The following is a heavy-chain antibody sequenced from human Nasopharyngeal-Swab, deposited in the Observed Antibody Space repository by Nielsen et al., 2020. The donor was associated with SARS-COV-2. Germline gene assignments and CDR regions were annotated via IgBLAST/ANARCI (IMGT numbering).Heavy chain of an antibody. CDR1: GFTFSSYW. V-gene: IGHV3-74*01. D-gene: IGHD1-26*01. CDR2: INSDGRTT. J-gene: IGHJ6*02. CDR3: ARGYSGNYYYYGMDL. Sequence: GESLKISCAASGFTFSSYWMHWVRQAPGKGLVWVSRINSDGRTTSYADSVKGRFTASRDNAKNTLYLQMNSLRAEDTAVYYCARGYSGNYYYYGMDLWGQGTTVTVSS.